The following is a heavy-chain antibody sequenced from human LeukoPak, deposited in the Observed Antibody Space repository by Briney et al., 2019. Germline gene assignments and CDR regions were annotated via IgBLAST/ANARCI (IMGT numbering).Heavy chain of an antibody. D-gene: IGHD6-13*01. J-gene: IGHJ3*02. CDR3: ARGEQLVLTAFDI. CDR1: GYTFTGYY. CDR2: INPNSGGT. Sequence: RASVKVSCKASGYTFTGYYMHWVRQAPGQGLEWMGWINPNSGGTNYAQKFQGWVTMTRDTSISTAYMELSRLRSDDTAVYYCARGEQLVLTAFDIWGQGTMVTVSS. V-gene: IGHV1-2*04.